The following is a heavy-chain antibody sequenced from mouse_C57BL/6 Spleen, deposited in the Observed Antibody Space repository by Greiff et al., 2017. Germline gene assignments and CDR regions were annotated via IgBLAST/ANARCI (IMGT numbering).Heavy chain of an antibody. D-gene: IGHD2-4*01. CDR2: ISYDGSN. Sequence: ESGPGLVKPSQSLSLTCSVTGYSITSGYYWNWIRQFPGNKLEWMGYISYDGSNNYNPSLKNRISITRDTSKNQFFLKLNSVTTEDTATYYCARDRDDYDGGFAYWGQGTLVTVSA. J-gene: IGHJ3*01. CDR3: ARDRDDYDGGFAY. CDR1: GYSITSGYY. V-gene: IGHV3-6*01.